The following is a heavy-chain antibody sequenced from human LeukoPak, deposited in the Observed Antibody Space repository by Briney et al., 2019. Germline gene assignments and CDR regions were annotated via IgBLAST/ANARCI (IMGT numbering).Heavy chain of an antibody. CDR1: GFTLSSYW. Sequence: PGGSLRLSCAASGFTLSSYWMSWVRQAPGKGLEWVANIMEDGSEKYYVDSVKGRFTISRDNAENSLYLHMNSLTAEDTAMYYCARDWVAGVPFDAFDIWGQGTMVSVSS. J-gene: IGHJ3*02. CDR2: IMEDGSEK. CDR3: ARDWVAGVPFDAFDI. V-gene: IGHV3-7*03. D-gene: IGHD3-10*01.